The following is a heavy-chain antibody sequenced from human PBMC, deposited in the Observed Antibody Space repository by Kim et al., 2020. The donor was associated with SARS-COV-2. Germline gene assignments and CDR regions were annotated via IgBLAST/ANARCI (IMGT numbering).Heavy chain of an antibody. CDR2: INHSGNT. CDR3: ARGRAGVVPSPILGIGPPYDFYAMDV. V-gene: IGHV4-34*01. Sequence: SETLSLTCAVYVGSLSGYHWTWIRQPPGKGLEWIGEINHSGNTNCNPSLKSRVTISLDTSKNQFSLNLRSMTAADTAVYYCARGRAGVVPSPILGIGPPYDFYAMDVWGQGTTVTVSS. CDR1: VGSLSGYH. J-gene: IGHJ6*02. D-gene: IGHD3-3*01.